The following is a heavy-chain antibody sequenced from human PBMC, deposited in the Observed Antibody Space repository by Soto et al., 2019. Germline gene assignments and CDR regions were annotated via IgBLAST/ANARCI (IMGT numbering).Heavy chain of an antibody. J-gene: IGHJ6*02. CDR2: INTDGSTT. V-gene: IGHV3-74*01. Sequence: EVQLVESGGGLVQPGGSLRLSCAASEFTFNNYWMHWVRQVPGKGLEWVSCINTDGSTTNYADSVMGRFTISRDNADNTVYLQMNSLRAEDTAVYYCARGIYLEYGLDVWGQGATVTVSS. CDR1: EFTFNNYW. CDR3: ARGIYLEYGLDV. D-gene: IGHD3-16*02.